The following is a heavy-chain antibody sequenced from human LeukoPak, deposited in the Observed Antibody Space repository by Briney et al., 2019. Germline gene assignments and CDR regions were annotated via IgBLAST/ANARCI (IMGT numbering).Heavy chain of an antibody. D-gene: IGHD2-8*01. V-gene: IGHV3-15*01. CDR3: TRELLGYCTNGVCNTYPFPFDY. CDR2: IKAKAHGGTI. J-gene: IGHJ4*02. CDR1: GFTFINAW. Sequence: GGSLRLSCAASGFTFINAWMAWVRQAPGKGLEWVGRIKAKAHGGTIEYAAPVKGRFTISRDDSKNTLYLQMNSLKTEDTAVYYCTRELLGYCTNGVCNTYPFPFDYWGQGTLVTVSS.